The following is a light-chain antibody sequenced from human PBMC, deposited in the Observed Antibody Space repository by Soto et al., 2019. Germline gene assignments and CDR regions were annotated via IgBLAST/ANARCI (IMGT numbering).Light chain of an antibody. CDR2: KES. CDR1: QNISSW. CDR3: QQYNSYRT. V-gene: IGKV1-5*03. Sequence: DIQMTQYPSTLSSSVRDSVTSTCRASQNISSWLSWYQQKPGKAPKLLLYKESSLESGVPSRFSGSRSGTECTLLIISLQPDDYAPYYCQQYNSYRTFGKGTKVEIK. J-gene: IGKJ1*01.